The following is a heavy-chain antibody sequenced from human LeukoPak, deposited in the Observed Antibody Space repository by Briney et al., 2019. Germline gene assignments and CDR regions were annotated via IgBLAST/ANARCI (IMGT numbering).Heavy chain of an antibody. D-gene: IGHD6-19*01. CDR1: GFTVSSNY. V-gene: IGHV3-53*01. Sequence: GGSLRLSCAASGFTVSSNYMSWVRQAPGKRLEWVSVIYSGGSTYYADSVKGRFTISRDNSKNTLYLQMNSLRAEDTAVYYCARGGLDYYYGMDVWGQGTTVTVSS. J-gene: IGHJ6*02. CDR3: ARGGLDYYYGMDV. CDR2: IYSGGST.